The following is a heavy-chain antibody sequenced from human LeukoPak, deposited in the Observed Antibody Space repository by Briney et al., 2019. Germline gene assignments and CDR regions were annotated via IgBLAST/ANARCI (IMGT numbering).Heavy chain of an antibody. Sequence: SVKVSCKASGGTFSSYAISWLRQAPGQGLEWMGRIIPILGIANYAQKFQGRVTITADKSTSTAYMELSSLRSEDTAVYYCARDKSRNYYDSSGPPDYWGQGTLVTVSS. CDR3: ARDKSRNYYDSSGPPDY. D-gene: IGHD3-22*01. V-gene: IGHV1-69*04. J-gene: IGHJ4*02. CDR2: IIPILGIA. CDR1: GGTFSSYA.